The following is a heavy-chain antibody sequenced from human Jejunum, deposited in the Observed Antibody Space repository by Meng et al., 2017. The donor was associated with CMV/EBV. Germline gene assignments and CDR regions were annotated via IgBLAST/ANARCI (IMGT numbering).Heavy chain of an antibody. CDR1: GGSISCSSYY. CDR3: ASPLGILGIVDL. J-gene: IGHJ2*01. Sequence: LQCCDPGLVKPSETLSLTCVVSGGSISCSSYYWGWTRQPPGKGLEWIGSIYYSGSTYYNPSLKSRVTISVDTSKNQFSLKLSSVTAADTAVYYCASPLGILGIVDLWGRGTLVTVSS. V-gene: IGHV4-39*01. CDR2: IYYSGST. D-gene: IGHD7-27*01.